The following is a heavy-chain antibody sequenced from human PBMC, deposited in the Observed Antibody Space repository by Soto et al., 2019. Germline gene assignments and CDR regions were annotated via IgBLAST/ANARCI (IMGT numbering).Heavy chain of an antibody. D-gene: IGHD3-22*01. CDR2: IFPSDSDT. CDR3: ARKDKSGYFNWFDP. CDR1: GYKFPSSW. Sequence: GESLKICYRTSGYKFPSSWIAWVRQMPGKGLEWMGIIFPSDSDTRYSPSFQGQVTISADRSTSTVFLQWASLKASDTAVYFCARKDKSGYFNWFDPWGQGTLVTVSS. V-gene: IGHV5-51*01. J-gene: IGHJ5*02.